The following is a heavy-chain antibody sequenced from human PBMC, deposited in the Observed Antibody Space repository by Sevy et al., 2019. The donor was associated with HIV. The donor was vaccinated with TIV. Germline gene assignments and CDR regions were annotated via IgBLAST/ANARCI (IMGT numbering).Heavy chain of an antibody. Sequence: GESLKISCKASGYSFTRYWIGWVRQMPGKGPEVMGIIDPDDSDTRYSPSFQGQVTISAGKSISTAYLQWSSLKATDTAMYYCARRDGYSSIDYWGQGTLVTVSS. D-gene: IGHD4-4*01. CDR1: GYSFTRYW. V-gene: IGHV5-51*01. J-gene: IGHJ4*02. CDR3: ARRDGYSSIDY. CDR2: IDPDDSDT.